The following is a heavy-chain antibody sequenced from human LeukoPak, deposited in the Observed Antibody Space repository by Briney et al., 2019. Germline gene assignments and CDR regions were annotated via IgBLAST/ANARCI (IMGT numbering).Heavy chain of an antibody. V-gene: IGHV5-51*01. CDR1: GYSFTSYW. D-gene: IGHD6-13*01. Sequence: GESQKISCKGSGYSFTSYWIGWVRQMPGKGLEWMGIIYPGDSDTRYSPSFQGQVTISADKSISTAYLQWSSLKASDTAMYYCARSIAAAPDAFDIWGQGTMVTVSS. J-gene: IGHJ3*02. CDR2: IYPGDSDT. CDR3: ARSIAAAPDAFDI.